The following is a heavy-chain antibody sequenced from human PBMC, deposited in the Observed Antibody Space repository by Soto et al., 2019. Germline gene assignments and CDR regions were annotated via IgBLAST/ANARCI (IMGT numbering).Heavy chain of an antibody. CDR3: ARTKSYGAYDV. V-gene: IGHV3-72*01. CDR2: SRDKANSFST. J-gene: IGHJ3*01. CDR1: GFTLSDYY. Sequence: EVKLVESGGGLVLPGGSLRLSCAVSGFTLSDYYIDWVRQAPGKGLEWLARSRDKANSFSTDYAASVKGRLSISRDDSESSVFLQMNSLRTEDTALYYCARTKSYGAYDVWGQGTVVIVSS. D-gene: IGHD3-10*01.